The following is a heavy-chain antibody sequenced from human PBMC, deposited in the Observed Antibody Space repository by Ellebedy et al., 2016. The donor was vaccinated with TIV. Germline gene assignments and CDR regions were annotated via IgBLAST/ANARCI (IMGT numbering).Heavy chain of an antibody. CDR3: TRGGRSYSDS. J-gene: IGHJ4*02. Sequence: SQTLSLTCAVSGGSISSGGYSWSWIRQPPGKGLEWIGYIYHSGSTYYNPSLKSRVTISVDRSKNQFSLKLSSVTAADTAVYYCTRGGRSYSDSWGQGTLVTVSS. CDR2: IYHSGST. CDR1: GGSISSGGYS. V-gene: IGHV4-30-2*01. D-gene: IGHD2-15*01.